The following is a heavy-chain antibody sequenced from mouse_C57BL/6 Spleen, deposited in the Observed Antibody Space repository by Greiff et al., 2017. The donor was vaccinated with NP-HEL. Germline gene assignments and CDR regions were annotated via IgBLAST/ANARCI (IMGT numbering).Heavy chain of an antibody. V-gene: IGHV1-5*01. CDR1: GYTFTSYW. D-gene: IGHD1-1*01. CDR2: IYPGNSDT. CDR3: NYYGSSSDYFDY. J-gene: IGHJ2*01. Sequence: VQLQQSGTVLARPGASVKMSCKTSGYTFTSYWMHWVKQRPGQGLEWIGAIYPGNSDTSYNQKFKGKAKLTAVTSASTAYMELSSLTNEDSAVYYCNYYGSSSDYFDYWGQGTTLTVSS.